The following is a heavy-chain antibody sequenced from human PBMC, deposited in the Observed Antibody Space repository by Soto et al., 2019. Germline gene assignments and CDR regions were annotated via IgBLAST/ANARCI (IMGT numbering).Heavy chain of an antibody. CDR1: GGSLSGYY. CDR3: ARGAAAGYYYGMDV. V-gene: IGHV4-34*01. CDR2: INHSGST. D-gene: IGHD6-13*01. Sequence: ETLSLTCTVSGGSLSGYYWSWIRQPPGKGLEWIGEINHSGSTNYNPSLKSRVTISVDTSKNQFSLKLSSVTAADTAVYYCARGAAAGYYYGMDVWGQGTTVTVSS. J-gene: IGHJ6*02.